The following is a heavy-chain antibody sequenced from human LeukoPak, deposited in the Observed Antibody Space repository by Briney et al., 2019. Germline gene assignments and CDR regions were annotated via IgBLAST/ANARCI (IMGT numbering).Heavy chain of an antibody. J-gene: IGHJ4*02. CDR3: ARSSVSGTYSGGY. Sequence: PSETLSLTCTVSGGSISSYYWSWIRQPPGKGLEWIGYIYYGGSTYSNPSLEGRVTISADTSKNQFSLKVTSVTAADTAVYYCARSSVSGTYSGGYWGQGILVTVSS. D-gene: IGHD3-10*01. CDR2: IYYGGST. CDR1: GGSISSYY. V-gene: IGHV4-59*08.